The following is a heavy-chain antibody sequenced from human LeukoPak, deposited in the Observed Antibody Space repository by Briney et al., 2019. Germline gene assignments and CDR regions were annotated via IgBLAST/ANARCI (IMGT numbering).Heavy chain of an antibody. J-gene: IGHJ4*02. D-gene: IGHD5-12*01. CDR2: ISSSGGNT. V-gene: IGHV3-23*01. CDR1: GGTFSSYS. CDR3: AKDRPTWPIDY. Sequence: ASVKVSCKASGGTFSSYSMSWVRQAPGKGLEWVSSISSSGGNTYYADSVKGRFTISRDNSKNTLFLQMSSLRAEDTAVYYCAKDRPTWPIDYWGQGTLVTVSS.